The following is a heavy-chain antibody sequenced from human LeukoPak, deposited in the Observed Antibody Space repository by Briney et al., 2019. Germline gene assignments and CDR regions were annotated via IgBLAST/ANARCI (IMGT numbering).Heavy chain of an antibody. Sequence: ASVKVSCKASGYTFSTYGISWVRQAPGQGLEWMGWISAYNGNTSYVERLQGRVTMTTDTSTSTAYMELRSLRSDDTAVYYCARDPISCTGGSCYSGAFDMWGQGTMVTVSS. CDR1: GYTFSTYG. J-gene: IGHJ3*02. D-gene: IGHD2-15*01. CDR3: ARDPISCTGGSCYSGAFDM. CDR2: ISAYNGNT. V-gene: IGHV1-18*01.